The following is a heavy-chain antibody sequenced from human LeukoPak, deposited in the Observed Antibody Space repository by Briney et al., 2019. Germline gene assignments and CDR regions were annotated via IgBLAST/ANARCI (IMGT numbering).Heavy chain of an antibody. Sequence: GASVKVSCKASGYTFTSYAMNWVRQAPGQGLEWMGWINTNTGNPTYAQGFTGRFVFSLDTSVSTAYLQISSLKAEDTAVYYCARVTEIAAAGGGGNYYYMDVWGKGTTVTVSS. CDR2: INTNTGNP. J-gene: IGHJ6*03. CDR3: ARVTEIAAAGGGGNYYYMDV. V-gene: IGHV7-4-1*02. CDR1: GYTFTSYA. D-gene: IGHD6-13*01.